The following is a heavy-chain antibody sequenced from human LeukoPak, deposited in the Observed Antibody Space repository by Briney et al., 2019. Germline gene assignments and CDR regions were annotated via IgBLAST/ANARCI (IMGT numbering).Heavy chain of an antibody. V-gene: IGHV4-34*01. Sequence: NPSETLSLTCAVYGGSFSGYYWSWIRQPPGKGLEWIGEINHSGSTNYNPSLKSRVTISVDTSKNQFSLKLSSVTAADTAVYYCARARYYYGSGSSRKLYGMDVWGQGTTVTVSS. J-gene: IGHJ6*02. CDR1: GGSFSGYY. CDR2: INHSGST. CDR3: ARARYYYGSGSSRKLYGMDV. D-gene: IGHD3-10*01.